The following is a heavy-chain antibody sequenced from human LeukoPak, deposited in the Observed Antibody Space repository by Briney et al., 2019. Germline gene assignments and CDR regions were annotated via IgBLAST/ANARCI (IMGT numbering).Heavy chain of an antibody. CDR2: TGGSGGST. J-gene: IGHJ2*01. CDR3: AKGPRKTLIRGDWYFDL. Sequence: GGSLRLSCAASGFSFSSYAMSWVRQTPGEGLEWVSSTGGSGGSTHYTDSVKGRFTISRDNSKSTLYLQMNSLRAEDTAVYYCAKGPRKTLIRGDWYFDLWGRGTLVTVSS. V-gene: IGHV3-23*01. CDR1: GFSFSSYA. D-gene: IGHD3-10*01.